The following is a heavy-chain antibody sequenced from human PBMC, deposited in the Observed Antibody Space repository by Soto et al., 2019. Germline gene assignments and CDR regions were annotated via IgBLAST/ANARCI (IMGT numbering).Heavy chain of an antibody. CDR2: ISGSGGST. CDR3: AKEAVLWFGELFYYFGY. CDR1: GFTFSSYA. Sequence: EVQLLESGGGLVQPGGSLRLSCAASGFTFSSYAMSWVRQAPGKGLEWVSAISGSGGSTYYADSVKGRFTISRDNSKNTLYLQMNSLRAEDTAVYYCAKEAVLWFGELFYYFGYWGQGTLVTVSS. J-gene: IGHJ4*02. D-gene: IGHD3-10*01. V-gene: IGHV3-23*01.